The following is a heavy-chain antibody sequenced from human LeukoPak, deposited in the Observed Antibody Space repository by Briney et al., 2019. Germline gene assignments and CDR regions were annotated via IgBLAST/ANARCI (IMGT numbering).Heavy chain of an antibody. V-gene: IGHV3-33*01. CDR3: ARDHTMIPLDY. J-gene: IGHJ4*02. CDR1: GFNFNNYA. CDR2: IWYDGSNK. D-gene: IGHD3-22*01. Sequence: GRSLRLSCAASGFNFNNYAMHWVRQAPGKGLEWVAVIWYDGSNKYYADSVKGRFTISRDNSKNTLYLQMNSLRAEDTAVYYCARDHTMIPLDYWGQGTLVTVSS.